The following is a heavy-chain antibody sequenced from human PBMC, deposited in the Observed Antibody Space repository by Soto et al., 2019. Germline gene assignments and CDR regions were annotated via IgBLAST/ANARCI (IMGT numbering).Heavy chain of an antibody. Sequence: GGSLRLSCAASGFTFSSYGMHWVRQAPGKGLEWVAVISYDGSNKYYADSVKGRFTISRDNSKNTLYLQMNSLRAEDTAVYYCAKVRARRAADGIDYWGQGTLVTVSS. D-gene: IGHD6-13*01. CDR3: AKVRARRAADGIDY. CDR2: ISYDGSNK. J-gene: IGHJ4*02. V-gene: IGHV3-30*18. CDR1: GFTFSSYG.